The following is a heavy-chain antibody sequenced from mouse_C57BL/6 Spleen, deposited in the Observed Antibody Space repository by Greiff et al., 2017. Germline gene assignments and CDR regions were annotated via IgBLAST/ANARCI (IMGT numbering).Heavy chain of an antibody. V-gene: IGHV1-72*01. CDR3: AISGYGYDYGDFDA. Sequence: VQLQQSGAELVKPGASVKLSCKASGYTFTSYWMHWVKQRPGRGLEWIGRIDPNSGGTKYNEKFKSKATVTVDKPSSTAYVQLSSLTSEDSAVFYCAISGYGYDYGDFDAGGKGTTVTVSS. D-gene: IGHD2-2*01. CDR1: GYTFTSYW. CDR2: IDPNSGGT. J-gene: IGHJ1*03.